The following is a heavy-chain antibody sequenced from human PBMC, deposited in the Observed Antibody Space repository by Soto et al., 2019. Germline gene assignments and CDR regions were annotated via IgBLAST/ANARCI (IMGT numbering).Heavy chain of an antibody. CDR3: ARLAYSHYST. J-gene: IGHJ4*02. D-gene: IGHD5-12*01. CDR1: RGSIKVGGYY. V-gene: IGHV4-39*01. Sequence: PSETLSLTCTVSRGSIKVGGYYWGWIRQPPGKGLEWVATIYYSGTTYYNPSLKSRLTISLDTSRNQFSLDLTSVTAADAAVYYGARLAYSHYSTWGQGTLVTVSS. CDR2: IYYSGTT.